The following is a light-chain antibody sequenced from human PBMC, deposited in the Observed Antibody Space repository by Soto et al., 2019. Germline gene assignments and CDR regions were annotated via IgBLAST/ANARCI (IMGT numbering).Light chain of an antibody. CDR1: SRDIGNNNY. Sequence: QSVLTQPPSASVSPGQSVTISCTGNSRDIGNNNYVSWYQQHPGKAPKLTIYEVTKRPSGVPDRFSGSKSGNTASLTVSGLQAEDEADYYCCSYAGSRIFGPGTKVTVL. CDR3: CSYAGSRI. V-gene: IGLV2-8*01. CDR2: EVT. J-gene: IGLJ1*01.